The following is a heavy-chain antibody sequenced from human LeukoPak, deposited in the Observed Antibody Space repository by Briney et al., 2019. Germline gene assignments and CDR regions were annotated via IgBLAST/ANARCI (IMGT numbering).Heavy chain of an antibody. CDR1: GFTFSTYW. D-gene: IGHD1-26*01. Sequence: GGSLRLSCAASGFTFSTYWMTWVRQAPGKGLEWVANIRPDGSQTYYVDSVRGRFTISKDSAKNSLYLLMNSLRAEDTAVYYCARDSGSYSYLDYWGQGTLVTVSS. V-gene: IGHV3-7*01. J-gene: IGHJ4*02. CDR2: IRPDGSQT. CDR3: ARDSGSYSYLDY.